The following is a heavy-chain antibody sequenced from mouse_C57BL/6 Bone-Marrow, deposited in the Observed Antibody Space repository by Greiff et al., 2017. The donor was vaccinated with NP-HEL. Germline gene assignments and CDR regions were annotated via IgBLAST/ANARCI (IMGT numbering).Heavy chain of an antibody. CDR3: AFRLLRFYYFDY. Sequence: ESGAELVKPGASVKMSCKASGYTFTSYWITWVKQRPGQGLEWIGDIYPGSGSTNYNEKFKSKATLTVDTSSSTAYMQLSSLTSEDSAVYYCAFRLLRFYYFDYWGQGTTLTVSS. CDR1: GYTFTSYW. V-gene: IGHV1-55*01. D-gene: IGHD2-3*01. CDR2: IYPGSGST. J-gene: IGHJ2*01.